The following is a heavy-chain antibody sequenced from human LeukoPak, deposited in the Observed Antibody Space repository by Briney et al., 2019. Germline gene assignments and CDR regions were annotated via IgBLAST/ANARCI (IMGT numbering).Heavy chain of an antibody. CDR1: GFTFSSYS. CDR2: INHSGST. J-gene: IGHJ4*02. CDR3: ARRSYYKTFDY. V-gene: IGHV4-34*01. D-gene: IGHD3-10*01. Sequence: GSLRLSCAASGFTFSSYSMNWVRQAPGKGLEWIGEINHSGSTNYNPSLKSRVTISVDTSKNQFSLKLSSVTAADTAVYYCARRSYYKTFDYWGQGTLVTVSS.